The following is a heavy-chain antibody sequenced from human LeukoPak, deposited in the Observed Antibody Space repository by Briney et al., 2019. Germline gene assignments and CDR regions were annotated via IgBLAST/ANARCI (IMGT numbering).Heavy chain of an antibody. CDR3: IVFGDSNH. V-gene: IGHV3-23*01. Sequence: PGGSLRLSCVASGFTFSSHAMSWVRQAPGKGLEWVSTVGTGFDTYYTDSVKGRFTISRDNSKNTLYLQINSLRVEDTAVYYCIVFGDSNHWGQGTLVTVSS. D-gene: IGHD4-17*01. CDR1: GFTFSSHA. CDR2: VGTGFDT. J-gene: IGHJ5*02.